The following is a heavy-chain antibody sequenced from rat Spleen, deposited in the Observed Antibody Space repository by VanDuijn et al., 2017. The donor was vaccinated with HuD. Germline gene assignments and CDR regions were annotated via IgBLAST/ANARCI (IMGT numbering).Heavy chain of an antibody. Sequence: EVQLVESGGGLVQPGRSLKLSCAASGFTFSDYYMAWIRQAPGKGLEWIASISTGGGNTYYRDSVKGRFTISRDNAKNTQYLQMDSLRSEDTATYYCARQGIIRGPFAYWGQGTLVTVSS. CDR3: ARQGIIRGPFAY. CDR1: GFTFSDYY. J-gene: IGHJ3*01. V-gene: IGHV5S13*01. CDR2: ISTGGGNT. D-gene: IGHD4-3*01.